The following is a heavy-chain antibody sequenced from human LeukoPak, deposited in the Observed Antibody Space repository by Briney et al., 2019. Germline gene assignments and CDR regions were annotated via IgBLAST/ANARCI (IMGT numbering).Heavy chain of an antibody. CDR2: ISSSSSYI. CDR1: GFTFSSYW. J-gene: IGHJ4*02. D-gene: IGHD6-13*01. CDR3: ARDSGASIAAAGTFDY. Sequence: GGSLRLSCAASGFTFSSYWMSWVRQAPGKGLEWVSSISSSSSYIYYADSVKGRFTISRDNAKNSLYLQMNSLRAEDTAVYYCARDSGASIAAAGTFDYWGQGTLVTVSS. V-gene: IGHV3-21*01.